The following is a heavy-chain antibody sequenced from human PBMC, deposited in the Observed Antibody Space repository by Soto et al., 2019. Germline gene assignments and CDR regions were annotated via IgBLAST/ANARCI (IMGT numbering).Heavy chain of an antibody. D-gene: IGHD3-3*01. J-gene: IGHJ6*02. CDR1: GFIFSDYY. CDR3: ASGWKIEQCGVMSMSNGLDV. Sequence: QVQLVESGGGLVKPGGSLRLSFAASGFIFSDYYMTWIRQAPGKGLEWLSCSSNRDRSTYYADSVKDRFVLSKDNDKHLAYLQMNSMRDEDSAVYFWASGWKIEQCGVMSMSNGLDVWGQGTTVTVSS. V-gene: IGHV3-11*01. CDR2: SSNRDRST.